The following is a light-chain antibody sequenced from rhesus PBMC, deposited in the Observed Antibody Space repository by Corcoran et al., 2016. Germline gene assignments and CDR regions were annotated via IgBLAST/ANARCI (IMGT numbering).Light chain of an antibody. Sequence: DIQMTQSPSSLSASVGDTVTITCRASQGISSWLAWYQQKPGKAPKLLIYKESSLQSGVPSRFNGSGSGTDFTLTISSLQSEYFATYYWQQYSSRPPTFGGGTKVEIK. J-gene: IGKJ4*01. CDR2: KES. V-gene: IGKV1-22*01. CDR1: QGISSW. CDR3: QQYSSRPPT.